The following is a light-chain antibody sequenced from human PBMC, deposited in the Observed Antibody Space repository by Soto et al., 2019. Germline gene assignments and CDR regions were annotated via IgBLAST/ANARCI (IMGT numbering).Light chain of an antibody. J-gene: IGLJ2*01. Sequence: QSALTQPASVSGSPGQSITISCSGTSSDIGAYDYVSWYQQHPGKAPKLMIYEVSNRPSGVSDRFSGSKSGNTASLTISGLQTEDEADYCCSSYTSSITLIFGGGTKLTVL. CDR1: SSDIGAYDY. CDR2: EVS. CDR3: SSYTSSITLI. V-gene: IGLV2-14*01.